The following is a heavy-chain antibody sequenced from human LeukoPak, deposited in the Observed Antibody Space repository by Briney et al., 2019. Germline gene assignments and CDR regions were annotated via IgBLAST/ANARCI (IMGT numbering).Heavy chain of an antibody. D-gene: IGHD3-22*01. CDR1: GYTFTSYG. CDR2: ISAYNGNT. CDR3: ARDPPTYSYDQSGRNFDY. V-gene: IGHV1-18*01. J-gene: IGHJ4*02. Sequence: ASVKASCKASGYTFTSYGISWVRQAPGQGLEWMGWISAYNGNTNYAQKLQGRVTMTTDTSTSTAYMELRSLRSDDTAVYYCARDPPTYSYDQSGRNFDYWGQGTLVTVSS.